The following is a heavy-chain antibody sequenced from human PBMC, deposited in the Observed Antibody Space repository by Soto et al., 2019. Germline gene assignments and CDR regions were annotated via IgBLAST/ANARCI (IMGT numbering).Heavy chain of an antibody. V-gene: IGHV4-34*01. J-gene: IGHJ6*03. Sequence: QVQLQQWAAGLLKPSETLSLTCAVNGGAFSGYYCTWIRQPPGKGLEWIGEIIDSGCSKYNPSLKSRLTISVDASKKHVSLMLNSVTAADTAVYYCARGLLVWYGELSRRGDHYYYMDVWGKGTTVTVSS. D-gene: IGHD3-10*01. CDR2: IIDSGCS. CDR1: GGAFSGYY. CDR3: ARGLLVWYGELSRRGDHYYYMDV.